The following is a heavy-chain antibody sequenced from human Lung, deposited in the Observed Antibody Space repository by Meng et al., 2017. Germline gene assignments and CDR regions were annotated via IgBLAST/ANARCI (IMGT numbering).Heavy chain of an antibody. Sequence: QVPLQTWGAGLLKPSETLSLTCVVSGGSFSDYYWSWIRQPPGKGLEWIGEINHSGSTNYNPSLESRATISVDTSQNNLSLKLSSVTAADSAVYYCARGPTTMAHDFDYWGQGTLVTDSS. V-gene: IGHV4-34*01. D-gene: IGHD4-11*01. J-gene: IGHJ4*02. CDR2: INHSGST. CDR3: ARGPTTMAHDFDY. CDR1: GGSFSDYY.